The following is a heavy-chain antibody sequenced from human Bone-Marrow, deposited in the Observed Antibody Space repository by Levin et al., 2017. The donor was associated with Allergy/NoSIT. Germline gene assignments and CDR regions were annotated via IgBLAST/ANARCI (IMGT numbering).Heavy chain of an antibody. CDR2: ISHEGNNK. Sequence: GGSLRLSCAASDFTFSNYGMHWVRQAPGKGLEWVALISHEGNNKNYAESVKGRFTISRDNSQNTLFLQMNSLRAEDTAVYYCAKDGGYDSSGYYYGFFDLWGRGTLVTVSS. V-gene: IGHV3-30*18. CDR1: DFTFSNYG. CDR3: AKDGGYDSSGYYYGFFDL. D-gene: IGHD3-22*01. J-gene: IGHJ2*01.